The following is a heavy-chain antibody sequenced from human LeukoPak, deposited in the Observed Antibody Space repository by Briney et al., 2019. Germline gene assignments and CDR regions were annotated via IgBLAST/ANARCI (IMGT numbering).Heavy chain of an antibody. CDR2: INHSGST. J-gene: IGHJ6*02. V-gene: IGHV4-34*01. D-gene: IGHD2-2*02. CDR3: ARGGLGYCSSTSCYRRVYGMDV. Sequence: SETLSLTCAVYGVSFSGYYWSWLRQPPGKGLEWIGEINHSGSTNYNPSLKGRVTISVDTSKNQFSLKLSSVTAADTAVYYCARGGLGYCSSTSCYRRVYGMDVWGQGTTVTVSS. CDR1: GVSFSGYY.